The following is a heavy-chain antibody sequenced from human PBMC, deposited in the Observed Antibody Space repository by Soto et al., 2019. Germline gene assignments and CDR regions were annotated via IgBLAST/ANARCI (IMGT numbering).Heavy chain of an antibody. J-gene: IGHJ4*02. CDR3: AKMPEVGPIYHFDY. D-gene: IGHD2-2*01. CDR2: ISASGGST. V-gene: IGHV3-23*01. CDR1: GFTFCSYA. Sequence: PGESMKISCVASGFTFCSYAMSWVRQAPGMGLEWVSDISASGGSTYYADSVNGRFTISRDNSENTLYLHLNSLRAEDSAIYYCAKMPEVGPIYHFDYWGQGALVTVSS.